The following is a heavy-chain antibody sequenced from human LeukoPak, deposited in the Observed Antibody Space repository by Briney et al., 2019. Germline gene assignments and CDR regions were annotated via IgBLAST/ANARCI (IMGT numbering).Heavy chain of an antibody. CDR2: IIPIFGTA. Sequence: GASVKVSCKASGGTFSIYAISWVRQAPGQGLEWMGGIIPIFGTANYAQKFQGRVTITTDESTSTAYMELSSLRSEDTAVYYYTRLAHCGGDCYSVVDYWGQGTLVTVSS. V-gene: IGHV1-69*05. J-gene: IGHJ4*02. CDR1: GGTFSIYA. CDR3: TRLAHCGGDCYSVVDY. D-gene: IGHD2-21*02.